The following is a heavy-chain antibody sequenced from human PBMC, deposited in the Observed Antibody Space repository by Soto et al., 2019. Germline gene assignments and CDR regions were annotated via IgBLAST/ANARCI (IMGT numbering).Heavy chain of an antibody. V-gene: IGHV1-69*13. D-gene: IGHD3-16*01. CDR2: IIPAFGTT. J-gene: IGHJ4*02. Sequence: SVKVSCKDSGGLFSSFAISWVRQAPGQGLEWMGGIIPAFGTTNYAQKFQGRVTITADESTNTAYMELSSLTSDDTAMYYCARGGGPYVWFNEFWGQGTQVTVSS. CDR1: GGLFSSFA. CDR3: ARGGGPYVWFNEF.